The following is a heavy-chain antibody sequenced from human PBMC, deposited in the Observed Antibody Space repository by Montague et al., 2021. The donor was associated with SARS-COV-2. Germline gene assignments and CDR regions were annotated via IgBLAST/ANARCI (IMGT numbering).Heavy chain of an antibody. V-gene: IGHV4-34*01. D-gene: IGHD3-22*01. CDR3: ARGTKGVSTYGYDSSGYASDY. CDR2: INHSGST. Sequence: SETLSLTCAVYGGSFSGYYWSWIRQPPGKGLEWIGEINHSGSTKYNPSPKSRVPISADTSKNQFPRKLGSVTAADTAVYYCARGTKGVSTYGYDSSGYASDYWGQGTLVTVSS. CDR1: GGSFSGYY. J-gene: IGHJ4*02.